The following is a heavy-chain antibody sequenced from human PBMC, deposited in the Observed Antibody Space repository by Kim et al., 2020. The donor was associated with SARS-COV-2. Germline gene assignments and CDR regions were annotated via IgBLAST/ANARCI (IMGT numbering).Heavy chain of an antibody. J-gene: IGHJ5*02. CDR3: ARGSVMVRGESRWFDP. Sequence: VKGRFTISRDNAKNSLYLQMNSLRAEDTAVYYCARGSVMVRGESRWFDPWGQGTLVTVSS. D-gene: IGHD3-10*01. V-gene: IGHV3-11*06.